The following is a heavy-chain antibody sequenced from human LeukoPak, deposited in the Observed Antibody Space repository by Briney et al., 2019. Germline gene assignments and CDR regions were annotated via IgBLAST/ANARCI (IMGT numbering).Heavy chain of an antibody. J-gene: IGHJ6*02. V-gene: IGHV3-23*01. D-gene: IGHD2-2*01. CDR3: AKPQLLEGLDTAYYYYGMDV. CDR1: GFTFSSYA. CDR2: ISGSGGST. Sequence: GGSLRLSCAASGFTFSSYAMSWVRQAPGKGLEWVSAISGSGGSTYYADSVKGRFTISRDNSKNTLYLQMNSLRAEDTAVYYCAKPQLLEGLDTAYYYYGMDVWGQGTTVTVSS.